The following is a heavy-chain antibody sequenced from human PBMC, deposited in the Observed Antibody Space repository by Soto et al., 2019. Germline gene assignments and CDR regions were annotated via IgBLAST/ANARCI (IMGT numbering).Heavy chain of an antibody. Sequence: SETLSLTCAVSGGSISSGGYSWSWIRQPPGKGLEWIGYIYHSGSTYYNPSLKSRVTISVDTSKNQFSLKLSSVTAADTAVYYCARATRNAFDIWGQGTMVTVSS. J-gene: IGHJ3*02. D-gene: IGHD6-6*01. CDR1: GGSISSGGYS. CDR3: ARATRNAFDI. V-gene: IGHV4-30-2*01. CDR2: IYHSGST.